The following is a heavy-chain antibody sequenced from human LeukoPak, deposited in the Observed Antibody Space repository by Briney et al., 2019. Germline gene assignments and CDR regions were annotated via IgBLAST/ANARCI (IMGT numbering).Heavy chain of an antibody. Sequence: ASVKVSCKASGYTFISYGITWVRQAPGQGLEWMGWISPYTTKTNYARKLQGRVTMTTDTSTSTAYMELRSLRSDDTAVYYCAREGGVGPTAPPDYYSYQMDVWGKGTTVTVSS. J-gene: IGHJ6*03. CDR2: ISPYTTKT. CDR1: GYTFISYG. D-gene: IGHD1-26*01. CDR3: AREGGVGPTAPPDYYSYQMDV. V-gene: IGHV1-18*01.